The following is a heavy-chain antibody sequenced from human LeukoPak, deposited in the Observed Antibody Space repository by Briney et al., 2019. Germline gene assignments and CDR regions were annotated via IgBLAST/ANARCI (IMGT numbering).Heavy chain of an antibody. Sequence: GGSLRLSCAASGFTFSIYAMSWVRQAPGKGLEWVSAVSGSGDRTYFADSVKGRFTISRDNSKNMLYLQMNSLRAEDTAVYYCAKEGSVSYVDSCGQGTLVTVSS. CDR2: VSGSGDRT. D-gene: IGHD1-26*01. V-gene: IGHV3-23*01. CDR1: GFTFSIYA. J-gene: IGHJ4*02. CDR3: AKEGSVSYVDS.